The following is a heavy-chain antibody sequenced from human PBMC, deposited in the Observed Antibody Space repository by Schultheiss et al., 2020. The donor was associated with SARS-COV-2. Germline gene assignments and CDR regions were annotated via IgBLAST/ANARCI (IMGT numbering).Heavy chain of an antibody. V-gene: IGHV4-34*01. CDR3: ARAPTVVTRHAFDI. D-gene: IGHD4-23*01. CDR1: GGSFSGYY. J-gene: IGHJ3*02. Sequence: SETLSLTCAVYGGSFSGYYWSWIRQPPGKGLEWIGEINHSGSTNYNPSLKSRVTITVDTSKNHFSLKLSSVTAADTAVYYCARAPTVVTRHAFDIWGQGTMVTVSS. CDR2: INHSGST.